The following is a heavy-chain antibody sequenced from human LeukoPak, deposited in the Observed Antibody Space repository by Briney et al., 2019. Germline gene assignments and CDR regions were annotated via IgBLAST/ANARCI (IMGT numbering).Heavy chain of an antibody. CDR3: TTDWPLAYYYDSSGPLPRRLRPFSPDYFDY. CDR2: IKSKTDGGTT. Sequence: GGSLRLSCAASGFTFSNAWMSWVRQAPGKGLEWVGRIKSKTDGGTTDYAAPVKGRFTISRDDSKNTLYLQMNSLKTEDTAVYYCTTDWPLAYYYDSSGPLPRRLRPFSPDYFDYWGQGTLVTVSS. CDR1: GFTFSNAW. J-gene: IGHJ4*02. V-gene: IGHV3-15*01. D-gene: IGHD3-22*01.